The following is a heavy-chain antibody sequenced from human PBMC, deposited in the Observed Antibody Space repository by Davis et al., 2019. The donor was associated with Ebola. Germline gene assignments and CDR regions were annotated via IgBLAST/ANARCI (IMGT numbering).Heavy chain of an antibody. V-gene: IGHV3-48*02. CDR1: GFVFSDFS. J-gene: IGHJ4*02. Sequence: GESLKISCAASGFVFSDFSMNWVRQAPGKGLEWITYITKGSDAIHYADSVKGRFTVSRDNAKNSVFLQMSSLRDEDSAVYYCARDRFFAFDFWSQGVHVRVSS. CDR2: ITKGSDAI. CDR3: ARDRFFAFDF. D-gene: IGHD3/OR15-3a*01.